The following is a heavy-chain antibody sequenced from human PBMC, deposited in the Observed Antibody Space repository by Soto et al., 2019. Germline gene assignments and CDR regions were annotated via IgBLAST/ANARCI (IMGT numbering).Heavy chain of an antibody. CDR3: ARGELTSSSWYLYYYGMDV. CDR2: IYYSGST. Sequence: QVQLQESGPGLVKPSETLSLTCTVSGGSVSSGSYYWSWIRQPPGKGLEWIGYIYYSGSTNYNPSLKSRVTISVDTSKNQFSLKLSSVTAADTAVYYCARGELTSSSWYLYYYGMDVWGQGTTFTVSS. D-gene: IGHD6-13*01. CDR1: GGSVSSGSYY. V-gene: IGHV4-61*01. J-gene: IGHJ6*02.